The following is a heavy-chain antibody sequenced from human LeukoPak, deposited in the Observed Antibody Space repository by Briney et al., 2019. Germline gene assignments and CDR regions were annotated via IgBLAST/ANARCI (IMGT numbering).Heavy chain of an antibody. Sequence: GGSLRLSCAASGFTFSSYWMHWVRQAPGKGLEWVSRINSDGSSTSYADSVKGRFTISRDNAKNTLYLQMNSLRAEDTAVYYCARGRRWIQLWYYYGMDVWGQGTTVTVSS. D-gene: IGHD5-18*01. CDR2: INSDGSST. CDR1: GFTFSSYW. J-gene: IGHJ6*02. V-gene: IGHV3-74*01. CDR3: ARGRRWIQLWYYYGMDV.